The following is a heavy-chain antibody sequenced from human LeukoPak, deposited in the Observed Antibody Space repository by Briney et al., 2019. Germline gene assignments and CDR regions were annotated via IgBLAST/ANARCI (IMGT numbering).Heavy chain of an antibody. CDR1: GVSISSGDYY. CDR2: IYYSGST. Sequence: SQTLSRTCTVSGVSISSGDYYWSWIRQPPGKGLEWIGYIYYSGSTYYNPSLKSRVTISVDTSKNQFSLKLSSVTAADTAVYYCARGEDILTGYYNVGDAFDIWGQGTMVTVSS. J-gene: IGHJ3*02. V-gene: IGHV4-30-4*01. CDR3: ARGEDILTGYYNVGDAFDI. D-gene: IGHD3-9*01.